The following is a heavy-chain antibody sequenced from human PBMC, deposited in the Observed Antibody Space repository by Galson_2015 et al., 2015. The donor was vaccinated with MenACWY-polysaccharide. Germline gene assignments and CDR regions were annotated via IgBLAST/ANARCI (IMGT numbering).Heavy chain of an antibody. V-gene: IGHV5-51*03. CDR1: GYSFTSYR. Sequence: QSGAAVKKPGESLTISCTGSGYSFTSYRVGCGRQMPGKGLVWMGIINPGDSDTRYSPSFRGQVTISADKSISTAYLQWSSLKASDTAMYYCARRFPVMDAFDIWGQGTMVTVSS. D-gene: IGHD2-21*01. CDR3: ARRFPVMDAFDI. J-gene: IGHJ3*02. CDR2: INPGDSDT.